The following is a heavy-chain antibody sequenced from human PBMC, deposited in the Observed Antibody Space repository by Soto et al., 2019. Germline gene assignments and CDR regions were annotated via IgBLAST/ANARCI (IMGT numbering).Heavy chain of an antibody. CDR1: GFTFSSYG. V-gene: IGHV3-30*18. J-gene: IGHJ6*02. CDR3: AKDCSTVTLPYYYYGMDV. CDR2: ISYDGSNK. D-gene: IGHD4-17*01. Sequence: GGSLRLSCAASGFTFSSYGMHWVRQAPGKGLEWVAVISYDGSNKYYADSVKGRFTISRDNSKNTLYLQMNSLRAEDTAVYYCAKDCSTVTLPYYYYGMDVWGQGTTVTVSS.